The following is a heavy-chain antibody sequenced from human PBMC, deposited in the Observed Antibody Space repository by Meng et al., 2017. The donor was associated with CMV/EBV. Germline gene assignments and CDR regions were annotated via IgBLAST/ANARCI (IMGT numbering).Heavy chain of an antibody. Sequence: GESLKISCAASGFTFSSYSMNWVRQTPGKGLEWVSSISSSSSYIYYADSVKGRFTISRDNAKNSLYLQMNSLRAEDTAVYYCARDLLNPAVIRGFWSGHTSTNYYYYGMDVWGQGTTVTVSS. J-gene: IGHJ6*02. CDR2: ISSSSSYI. CDR3: ARDLLNPAVIRGFWSGHTSTNYYYYGMDV. CDR1: GFTFSSYS. V-gene: IGHV3-21*01. D-gene: IGHD3-3*01.